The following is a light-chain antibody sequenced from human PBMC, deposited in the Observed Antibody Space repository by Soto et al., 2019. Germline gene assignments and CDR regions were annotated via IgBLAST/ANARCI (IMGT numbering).Light chain of an antibody. CDR3: QQYNNWPPAWT. J-gene: IGKJ1*01. CDR1: QSVSSN. CDR2: GAS. V-gene: IGKV3-15*01. Sequence: ELVMTQSPATLSVSPGARATLSCRACQSVSSNLAWYQQKPGKAPSLLIYGASTSATGIPARFSGSGSVREFTPTLSSLQSEEFAGSYCQQYNNWPPAWTFGQGTKVDIK.